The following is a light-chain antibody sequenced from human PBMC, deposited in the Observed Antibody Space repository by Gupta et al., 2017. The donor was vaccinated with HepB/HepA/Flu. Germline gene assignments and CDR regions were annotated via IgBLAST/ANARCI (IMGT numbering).Light chain of an antibody. J-gene: IGKJ2*01. CDR1: QSVYIY. CDR2: GAS. Sequence: DIVLTQSPAIVFLSSGDRATLSCGVSQSVYIYLVWCQQKPCPAPRLLIYGASTRATGIPARFSGSGSGTEFTITISSLQSEDFAVYYCQQDNTWPPETIGQGTKLEIK. V-gene: IGKV3-15*01. CDR3: QQDNTWPPET.